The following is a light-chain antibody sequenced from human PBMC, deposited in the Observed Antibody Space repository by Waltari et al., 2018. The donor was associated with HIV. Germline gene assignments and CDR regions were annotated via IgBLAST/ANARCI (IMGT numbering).Light chain of an antibody. J-gene: IGKJ5*01. Sequence: EIVLTQSPDTLYLSPGERATLSCRAIQSVGINYLAWYQQKPGQAPSLLSYHAPSRATGIPDRCSGSGSATDFTLTISRLEPEDFAVYYCQQYGSSPITFGQGTRLEI. CDR1: QSVGINY. V-gene: IGKV3-20*01. CDR3: QQYGSSPIT. CDR2: HAP.